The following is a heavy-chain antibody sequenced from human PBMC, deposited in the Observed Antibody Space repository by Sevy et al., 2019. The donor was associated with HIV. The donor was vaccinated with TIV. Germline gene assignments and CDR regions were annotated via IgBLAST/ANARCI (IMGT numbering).Heavy chain of an antibody. J-gene: IGHJ4*02. CDR1: GFTFSSYA. CDR3: ARAGYSSGWFFDY. Sequence: GGSLRLSCAASGFTFSSYAMHWVRQAPGKGLEWVAVISYDGSNKYYEDSVKGRFTTSRANSKNTLYLQMNRLRAEDTAVYYCARAGYSSGWFFDYWGQGTLVTVSS. D-gene: IGHD6-19*01. CDR2: ISYDGSNK. V-gene: IGHV3-30-3*01.